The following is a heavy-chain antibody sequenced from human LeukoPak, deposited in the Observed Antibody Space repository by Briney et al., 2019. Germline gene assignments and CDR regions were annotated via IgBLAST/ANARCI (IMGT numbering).Heavy chain of an antibody. V-gene: IGHV3-53*01. D-gene: IGHD2-2*03. J-gene: IGHJ3*02. Sequence: GGSLRLSCAASGFTVSSNYMSWVRQAPGKGLEWVSVIYSGGSTYYADSVKGRFTISRDNSKNTLYLQMNSLRAEDTAVYYCARDEVGYCSSTSCSKGAFDIWGQGTMVTVSP. CDR2: IYSGGST. CDR1: GFTVSSNY. CDR3: ARDEVGYCSSTSCSKGAFDI.